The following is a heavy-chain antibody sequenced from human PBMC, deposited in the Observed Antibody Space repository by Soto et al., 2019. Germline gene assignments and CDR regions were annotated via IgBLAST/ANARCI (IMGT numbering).Heavy chain of an antibody. D-gene: IGHD6-13*01. CDR1: GFTFSSYW. CDR3: ARIASAGRGWDV. V-gene: IGHV3-7*01. J-gene: IGHJ6*02. CDR2: IKQDGSEK. Sequence: EVQLVESGGGLVQPGGSLRLSCAASGFTFSSYWMSWVRQAPVKGLEWVGNIKQDGSEKNYVDFVKGRFTISRDNAKNSRFWQMNSLRAEDPAVYYRARIASAGRGWDVWGQGTTGVVSS.